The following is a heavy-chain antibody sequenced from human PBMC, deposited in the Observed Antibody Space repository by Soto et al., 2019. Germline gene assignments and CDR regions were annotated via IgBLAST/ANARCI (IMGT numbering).Heavy chain of an antibody. V-gene: IGHV1-69*01. CDR2: IVPMFTTP. Sequence: QEQLVQSGGEVKKPGSSVRVSCKASRGTFGSYAISWVRQAPGQGLEWMGGIVPMFTTPKYAQSFQGRVTITADASTVYMDLRSLTSEDTAVYFCARDGFSGRYSPYWGQGTLVTVSS. CDR1: RGTFGSYA. J-gene: IGHJ4*02. D-gene: IGHD1-26*01. CDR3: ARDGFSGRYSPY.